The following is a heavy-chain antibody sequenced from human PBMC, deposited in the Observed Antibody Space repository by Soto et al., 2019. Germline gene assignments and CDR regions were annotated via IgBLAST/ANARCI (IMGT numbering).Heavy chain of an antibody. J-gene: IGHJ1*01. V-gene: IGHV4-61*05. CDR3: ARGLIAVAGTGFDFQH. CDR1: GGTISSSSYY. D-gene: IGHD6-19*01. CDR2: IYYSGST. Sequence: SETLSLTCSVSGGTISSSSYYWSWIRPPPGKGLEWIGYIYYSGSTNYNPSLKSRVTISVDTSKNQFSLKLSSVTTADTAVYYCARGLIAVAGTGFDFQHWGQGTLVTVSS.